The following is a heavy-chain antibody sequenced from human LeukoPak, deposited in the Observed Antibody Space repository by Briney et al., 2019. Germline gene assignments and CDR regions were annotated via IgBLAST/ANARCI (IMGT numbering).Heavy chain of an antibody. Sequence: ASVKVSCKASGYTFTSFDINWVRQAPGQGLEWMGRLDPSTGNTAYPQKFQDRVTMTRDPSTSTAYTELSGLNSEDTALYYCARDLNSDRSGYGHSSFDYWGQGTLVTVSS. CDR2: LDPSTGNT. D-gene: IGHD3-22*01. V-gene: IGHV1-8*01. J-gene: IGHJ4*02. CDR1: GYTFTSFD. CDR3: ARDLNSDRSGYGHSSFDY.